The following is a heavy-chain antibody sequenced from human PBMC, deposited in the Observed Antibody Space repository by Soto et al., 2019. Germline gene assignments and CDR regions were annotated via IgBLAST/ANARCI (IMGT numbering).Heavy chain of an antibody. J-gene: IGHJ4*02. Sequence: GSLRLSCAASGFNFSSYWMHWVRQAPGKGLVWVSRINSDESSTTYADSVKGRFTISRDNAKSTLYLQMDSLRVEDTAVYYCVREGGPYCSSSSCLRPFNYWGQGTLVTVSS. CDR1: GFNFSSYW. CDR2: INSDESST. V-gene: IGHV3-74*01. CDR3: VREGGPYCSSSSCLRPFNY. D-gene: IGHD2-15*01.